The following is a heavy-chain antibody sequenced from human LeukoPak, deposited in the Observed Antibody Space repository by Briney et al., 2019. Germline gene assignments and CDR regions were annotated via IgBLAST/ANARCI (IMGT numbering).Heavy chain of an antibody. CDR1: GGSISSSSYY. Sequence: PSEALSLTCTVSGGSISSSSYYWGWIRQPPGKGLEWIGSIYYSGSTYYNPSLKSRVTISVDTSKNQFSLKLSSVTAADTAVYYCARHAQADSLRDVWFGEYEPENSAFDYWGQGTLVTVSS. D-gene: IGHD3-10*01. CDR2: IYYSGST. CDR3: ARHAQADSLRDVWFGEYEPENSAFDY. J-gene: IGHJ4*02. V-gene: IGHV4-39*01.